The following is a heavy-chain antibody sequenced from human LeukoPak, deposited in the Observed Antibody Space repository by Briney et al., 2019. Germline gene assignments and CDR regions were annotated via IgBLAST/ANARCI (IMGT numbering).Heavy chain of an antibody. Sequence: ASVKVSCKASGYTFTDYYIHWVRQAPGQGLEWMGRINPNSGGTNYAQKFQGRVTITADESTSTAYMELSSLRSEDTAVYYCARLGITGTTNDYWGQGTLVTVSS. V-gene: IGHV1-2*06. CDR1: GYTFTDYY. D-gene: IGHD1-7*01. J-gene: IGHJ4*02. CDR3: ARLGITGTTNDY. CDR2: INPNSGGT.